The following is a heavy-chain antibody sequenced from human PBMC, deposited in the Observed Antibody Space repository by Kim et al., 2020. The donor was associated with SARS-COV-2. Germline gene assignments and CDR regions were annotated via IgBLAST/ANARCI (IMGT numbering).Heavy chain of an antibody. Sequence: SETLSLTCTVSGGSISSSSYYWGWIRQPPGKGLEWIGSIYYSGSTYYNPSLKSRVTISVDTSKNQFSLKLSSVTAADTAVYYCARGSDTAMVLNNWFDPWGQGTLVTVSS. V-gene: IGHV4-39*01. CDR2: IYYSGST. CDR1: GGSISSSSYY. D-gene: IGHD5-18*01. CDR3: ARGSDTAMVLNNWFDP. J-gene: IGHJ5*02.